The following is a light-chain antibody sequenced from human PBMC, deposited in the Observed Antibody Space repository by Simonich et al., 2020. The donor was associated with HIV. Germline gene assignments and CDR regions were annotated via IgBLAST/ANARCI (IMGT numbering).Light chain of an antibody. CDR1: SSNIGAGYD. J-gene: IGLJ2*01. Sequence: QSVLTQPPSVSGAPGQRVTISCTGSSSNIGAGYDIQWYQQLPGTAPKLLIYNNNNRPSGVPDRFSGSKSGTSASLAITGLQAEDEADYYCCSYAGSSTFVVFGGGTKLTVL. CDR3: CSYAGSSTFVV. V-gene: IGLV1-40*01. CDR2: NNN.